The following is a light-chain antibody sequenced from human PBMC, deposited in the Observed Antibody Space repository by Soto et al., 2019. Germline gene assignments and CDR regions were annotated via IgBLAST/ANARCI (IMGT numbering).Light chain of an antibody. V-gene: IGKV4-1*01. J-gene: IGKJ4*01. CDR3: QQYYSTPLT. CDR1: QSVLYSSNNKNY. Sequence: DIVMTQSPDSLAVSLGERATINCKSSQSVLYSSNNKNYLAWYQQKPGQPPKLLIYWASTRESGVTDRFSGSGSATDFTLTISSLQAEDVAVYYCQQYYSTPLTFGGGNKVEIK. CDR2: WAS.